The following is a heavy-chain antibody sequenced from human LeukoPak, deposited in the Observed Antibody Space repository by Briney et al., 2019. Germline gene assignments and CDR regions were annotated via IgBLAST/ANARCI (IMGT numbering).Heavy chain of an antibody. Sequence: PGGSLRLSCAASGFTFSSYSMNWVRQAPGKGLEWVSSISSSSSYIYYADSVKGRFTISRDNAKNSLYLQMNSLRAEDTAVYYCARAITTAPRDGYSIGGFDYWGQGTLVTVSS. CDR1: GFTFSSYS. CDR3: ARAITTAPRDGYSIGGFDY. D-gene: IGHD5-24*01. V-gene: IGHV3-21*01. CDR2: ISSSSSYI. J-gene: IGHJ4*02.